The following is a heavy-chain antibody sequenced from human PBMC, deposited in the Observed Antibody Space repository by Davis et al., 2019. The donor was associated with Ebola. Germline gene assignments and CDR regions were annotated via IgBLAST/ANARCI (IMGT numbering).Heavy chain of an antibody. V-gene: IGHV4-34*01. Sequence: GSLRLSCAVYGGSFSGYYWSWIRQPPGKGLEWIGEINHSGSTNYNPSLKSRVTISVDTSKNQFSLKLSSVTAADTAVYYCARARYGLKYYFDYWGQGTLVTVSS. CDR1: GGSFSGYY. D-gene: IGHD4-17*01. CDR2: INHSGST. J-gene: IGHJ4*02. CDR3: ARARYGLKYYFDY.